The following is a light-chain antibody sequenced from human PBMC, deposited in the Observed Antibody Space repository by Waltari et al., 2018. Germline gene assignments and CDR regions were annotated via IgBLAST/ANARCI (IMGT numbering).Light chain of an antibody. Sequence: DIQMTQSPSSLSASVGDRVTITCRASQSVTTYLNWYQQKPGKAPNRLISATSILQSGVPSRFSGSGSGTDFTLTISSLQPEDFATYYCQQSRTAPLTFGGGTKVEIK. CDR3: QQSRTAPLT. CDR1: QSVTTY. CDR2: ATS. J-gene: IGKJ4*01. V-gene: IGKV1-39*01.